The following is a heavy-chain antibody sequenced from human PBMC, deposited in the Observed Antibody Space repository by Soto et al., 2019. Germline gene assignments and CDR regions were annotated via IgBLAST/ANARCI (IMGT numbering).Heavy chain of an antibody. D-gene: IGHD2-21*01. V-gene: IGHV4-34*01. J-gene: IGHJ6*03. CDR1: GGSLSDYF. CDR3: ARGGISHWAYFYYMDV. Sequence: SETLSLTCVVSGGSLSDYFWGWIRQPPGMALEWIGEINHLGSINYNPSLKSRVTMSVDTSKNQFSMTLNSVTAADSVTYYCARGGISHWAYFYYMDVWDRGTTVTVSS. CDR2: INHLGSI.